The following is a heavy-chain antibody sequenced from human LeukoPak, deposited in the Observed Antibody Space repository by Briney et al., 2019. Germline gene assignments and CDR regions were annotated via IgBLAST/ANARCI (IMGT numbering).Heavy chain of an antibody. V-gene: IGHV4-34*01. J-gene: IGHJ5*02. Sequence: SETLSLTCAVYGGSFSGYYWGWIRQPPGKGLEWIGEINHSGSTNYNPSLKSRVTISVDTSKNQFSLKLSSVTAADTAVYYCARGRVRYQLLSWFDPWGQGTLVTVSS. CDR3: ARGRVRYQLLSWFDP. D-gene: IGHD2-2*01. CDR2: INHSGST. CDR1: GGSFSGYY.